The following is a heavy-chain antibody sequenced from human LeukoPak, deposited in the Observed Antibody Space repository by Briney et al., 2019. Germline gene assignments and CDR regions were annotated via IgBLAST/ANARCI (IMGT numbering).Heavy chain of an antibody. CDR1: GFTFSSYG. J-gene: IGHJ6*03. CDR3: ATHGSAHYYMDV. D-gene: IGHD2-2*03. Sequence: GGSLRLSCAASGFTFSSYGMSWVRQAPGKGLEWVSRINSDGSSTSYADSVKGRFTISRDNAKTSLYLQMNSLRAEDTAVYYCATHGSAHYYMDVWGKGTTVTISS. CDR2: INSDGSST. V-gene: IGHV3-23*01.